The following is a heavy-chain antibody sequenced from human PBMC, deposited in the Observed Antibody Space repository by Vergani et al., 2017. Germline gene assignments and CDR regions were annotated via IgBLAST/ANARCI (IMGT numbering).Heavy chain of an antibody. J-gene: IGHJ6*02. CDR2: IYYSGST. CDR3: ARGAGVGYYYYYGMDV. V-gene: IGHV4-59*12. Sequence: QLQLQESGPGLVKPSETLSLTCTVSGGSISSYYWSWIRQPPGKGLEWIGYIYYSGSTNYNPSLKSRVTISVDRSKNQFSLKLSSVTAADTAVYYCARGAGVGYYYYYGMDVWGQGTTVTVSS. CDR1: GGSISSYY. D-gene: IGHD1-26*01.